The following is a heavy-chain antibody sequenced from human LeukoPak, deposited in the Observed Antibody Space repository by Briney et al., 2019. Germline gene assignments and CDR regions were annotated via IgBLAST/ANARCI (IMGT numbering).Heavy chain of an antibody. Sequence: PSETLSLTCTVSDGSISSGSYYWSWLRQPAGKGLEWIGRIYKTGNTNCNPSLTSRVTISVDTSKNQFSLKLSSVTAADTAVYYCARDLELGYWGQGSLVTVSS. CDR2: IYKTGNT. J-gene: IGHJ4*02. D-gene: IGHD1-1*01. CDR3: ARDLELGY. CDR1: DGSISSGSYY. V-gene: IGHV4-61*02.